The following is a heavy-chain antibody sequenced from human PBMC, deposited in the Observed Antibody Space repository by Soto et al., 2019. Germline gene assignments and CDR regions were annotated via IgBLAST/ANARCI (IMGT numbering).Heavy chain of an antibody. J-gene: IGHJ5*02. Sequence: GSLRLSCEASGFDFSRSEMNWVRQVPGKGLEWIAYIHTGGQSIYYADSVRNRFTISRDNAKSSLYLIMNSLRVEDTAVYYCKNDRGLWCLPSWGQGTLLTVSS. D-gene: IGHD3-10*02. CDR1: GFDFSRSE. CDR3: KNDRGLWCLPS. CDR2: IHTGGQSI. V-gene: IGHV3-48*03.